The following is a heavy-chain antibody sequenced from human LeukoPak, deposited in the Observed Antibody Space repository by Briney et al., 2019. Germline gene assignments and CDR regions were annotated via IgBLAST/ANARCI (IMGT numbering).Heavy chain of an antibody. CDR3: AKDLGYYGSGSYSRNPDY. Sequence: QPGGSLRLSCAASGFTFSSYAMSWVRQAPGKGLEWVSAISGSGGSTYYADSVKGRFTISRDNSKNTLYLQMDSLRAEDTAVYYCAKDLGYYGSGSYSRNPDYWGQGTLVTVSS. V-gene: IGHV3-23*01. CDR1: GFTFSSYA. J-gene: IGHJ4*02. CDR2: ISGSGGST. D-gene: IGHD3-10*01.